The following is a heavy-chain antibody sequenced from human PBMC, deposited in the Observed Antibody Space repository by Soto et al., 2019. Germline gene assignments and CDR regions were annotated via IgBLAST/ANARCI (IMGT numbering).Heavy chain of an antibody. CDR1: GGSISSTYW. D-gene: IGHD6-19*01. V-gene: IGHV4-4*02. J-gene: IGHJ4*02. Sequence: SETLSLTCAVYGGSISSTYWCSCVGQPPGKGLEWIGEIYHSGSSNFSPSLKSRVTISVDKSKNQFSLKLSSVAAADAAVYYCATRVDDSGWFVYWGQGTLVTVSS. CDR2: IYHSGSS. CDR3: ATRVDDSGWFVY.